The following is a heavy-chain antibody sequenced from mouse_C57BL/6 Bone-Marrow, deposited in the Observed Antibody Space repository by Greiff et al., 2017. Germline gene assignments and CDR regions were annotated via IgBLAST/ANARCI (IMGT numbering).Heavy chain of an antibody. CDR1: GYAFTNYL. V-gene: IGHV1-54*01. Sequence: VQLQQSGAELVRPGTSVKVSCKASGYAFTNYLIEWVKQRPGQGLEWIGVINPGSGGTNYNEKFKGKATLTADKSSSTAYMQLSSLTSEDSAVYFCARGGGRGYFDYWGQGTTLTVSS. J-gene: IGHJ2*01. CDR3: ARGGGRGYFDY. CDR2: INPGSGGT. D-gene: IGHD3-3*01.